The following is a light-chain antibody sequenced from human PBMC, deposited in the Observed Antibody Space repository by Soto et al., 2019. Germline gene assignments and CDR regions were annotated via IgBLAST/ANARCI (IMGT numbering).Light chain of an antibody. J-gene: IGLJ1*01. CDR3: SPFTSSSVYV. CDR1: SSDVGGYNY. CDR2: DVT. Sequence: QSVLTQPASVSGSPGQSITISCTGTSSDVGGYNYVSWYQHHPGKAPKLMIYDVTNRPSGVSNRFSGSKSGNTASLTISGLQAEDEAYYYCSPFTSSSVYVFGIGTKVTVL. V-gene: IGLV2-14*03.